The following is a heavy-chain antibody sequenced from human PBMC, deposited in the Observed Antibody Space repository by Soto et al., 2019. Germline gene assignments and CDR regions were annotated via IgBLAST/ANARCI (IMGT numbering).Heavy chain of an antibody. Sequence: RGSLRLSCAASGFTFSSYAMSWVRQAPGKGLEWVSAISGSGGSTYYADSVKGRFTISRDNSKNTLYLQMNSLRAEDTAVYYCAKEGYCSGGSCYGYNWFDPWGEGTRVTVSS. D-gene: IGHD2-15*01. CDR2: ISGSGGST. CDR1: GFTFSSYA. CDR3: AKEGYCSGGSCYGYNWFDP. V-gene: IGHV3-23*01. J-gene: IGHJ5*02.